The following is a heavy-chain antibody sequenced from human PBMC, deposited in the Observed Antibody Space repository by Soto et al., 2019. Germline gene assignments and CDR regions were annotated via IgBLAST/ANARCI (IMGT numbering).Heavy chain of an antibody. CDR1: GYTFTGYY. J-gene: IGHJ4*02. Sequence: ASVKVSCKASGYTFTGYYMHWVRQAPGQGLEWMGWINPNSGSTNYAQKFQGWVTMTRDTSISTAYMELSRLRSDDTAVYYCARDSSSSWAKGPDYNFDYWGQGTLVTVSS. CDR3: ARDSSSSWAKGPDYNFDY. D-gene: IGHD6-13*01. CDR2: INPNSGST. V-gene: IGHV1-2*04.